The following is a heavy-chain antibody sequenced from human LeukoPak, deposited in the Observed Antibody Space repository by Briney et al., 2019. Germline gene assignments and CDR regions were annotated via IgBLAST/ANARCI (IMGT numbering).Heavy chain of an antibody. CDR2: ISAYNGNT. D-gene: IGHD3-10*01. V-gene: IGHV1-18*01. Sequence: ASVKVSCKASGYTFTSYGISWVRQAPGQGLEWMGWISAYNGNTNYAQKLQGRVTMATDTSTSTAYMELRSLRSDDTAVYYCARNDLWFGEFFFDYWGQGTLVTVSS. CDR3: ARNDLWFGEFFFDY. J-gene: IGHJ4*02. CDR1: GYTFTSYG.